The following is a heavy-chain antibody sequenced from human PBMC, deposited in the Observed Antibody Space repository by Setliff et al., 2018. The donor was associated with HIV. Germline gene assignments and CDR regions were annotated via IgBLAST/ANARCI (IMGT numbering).Heavy chain of an antibody. J-gene: IGHJ6*03. D-gene: IGHD3-3*01. V-gene: IGHV4-59*08. Sequence: SETLSLTCTVSGGSISSFYWSWIRQPPGKGLEWIGYIYYSGSTNYNPSLKSRVTISVDTSKNQFSLSLSSVTAADTAVYYCARMSGFQYMDVWGKGTTVTVSS. CDR2: IYYSGST. CDR1: GGSISSFY. CDR3: ARMSGFQYMDV.